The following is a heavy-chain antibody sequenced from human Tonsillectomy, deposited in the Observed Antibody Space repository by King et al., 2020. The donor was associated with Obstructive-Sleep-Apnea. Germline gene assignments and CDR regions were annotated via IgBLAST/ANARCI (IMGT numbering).Heavy chain of an antibody. V-gene: IGHV4-61*01. D-gene: IGHD5-12*01. CDR2: IYYTVST. CDR3: ARGGGSGYNDWFDP. Sequence: QLQESGPGLVKPSETLSLTCTVSGGSFSSGSYYWSWVRQPPGKGLEWIGYIYYTVSTNYNPSLRSRVTMSVDRSKNQFSLSLTSVIAADTAIYYCARGGGSGYNDWFDPWGQGTLVTVPS. CDR1: GGSFSSGSYY. J-gene: IGHJ5*02.